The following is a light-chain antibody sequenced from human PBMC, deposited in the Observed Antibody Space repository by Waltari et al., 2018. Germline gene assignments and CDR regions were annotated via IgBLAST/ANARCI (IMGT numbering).Light chain of an antibody. V-gene: IGKV4-1*01. CDR1: RNLLYSPNNKDF. CDR2: LAS. CDR3: QQYYDTPYT. Sequence: DIVMTQSPASLVVSLGERATINCKSSRNLLYSPNNKDFLAWYQQKPGQPPKLLISLASTRESGVPDRFTGSGSGTDFSLTISSLQAEDVAVYYCQQYYDTPYTFGQGTKLEIK. J-gene: IGKJ2*01.